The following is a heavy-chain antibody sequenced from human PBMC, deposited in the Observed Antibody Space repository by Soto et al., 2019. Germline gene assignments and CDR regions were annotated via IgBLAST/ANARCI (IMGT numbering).Heavy chain of an antibody. J-gene: IGHJ6*02. V-gene: IGHV4-34*01. Sequence: DGCWGRKSHPPGKGLEWIGEINHSGSTNYNPSLKSRVTISVDTSKNQFSLKLSSVTAADTAVYYCARGKLGYCSSTSCFRYYDYYYGMDVWGQGSTVTVSS. CDR1: DGC. D-gene: IGHD2-2*01. CDR2: INHSGST. CDR3: ARGKLGYCSSTSCFRYYDYYYGMDV.